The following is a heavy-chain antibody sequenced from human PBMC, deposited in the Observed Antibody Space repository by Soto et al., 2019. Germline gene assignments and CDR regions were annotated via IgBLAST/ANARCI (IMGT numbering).Heavy chain of an antibody. Sequence: GGSLRLSCAASGFTFSAYNMNWVRQAPGKGLEWVSYIDIGSSSIYYADSVKGRFTISRDNAKNSLFLQMNSLRAEDTAIYYYALIRQSYSSLSEFGYCGQGTLVTVSS. V-gene: IGHV3-48*01. D-gene: IGHD6-6*01. CDR3: ALIRQSYSSLSEFGY. J-gene: IGHJ1*01. CDR1: GFTFSAYN. CDR2: IDIGSSSI.